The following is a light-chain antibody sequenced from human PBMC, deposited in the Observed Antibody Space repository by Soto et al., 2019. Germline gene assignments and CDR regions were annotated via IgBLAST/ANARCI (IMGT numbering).Light chain of an antibody. CDR3: QQFNNYPRT. CDR2: GAS. V-gene: IGKV1D-13*01. Sequence: AIQLTQSPPSLAASVGDRVTITCRASQGISSALAWYQQKPGKTPNLLIYGASSLESGVPSRFSGSGSGTDFTLTISTLQPEDFATYDCQQFNNYPRTFGQGTKLAIK. J-gene: IGKJ2*01. CDR1: QGISSA.